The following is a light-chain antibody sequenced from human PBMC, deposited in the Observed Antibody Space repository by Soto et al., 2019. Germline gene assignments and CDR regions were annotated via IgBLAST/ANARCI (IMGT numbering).Light chain of an antibody. CDR3: SSFTSGGTWV. CDR2: EVN. CDR1: SSDVGAYNH. Sequence: QSALTQPASVSGSPGQSITISCTGTSSDVGAYNHVSWYQQHPGKVPKVMIYEVNNRPSGVSNRFSASKSGNTASLTISGLQAEDEATYYCSSFTSGGTWVFGGGTKRTVL. J-gene: IGLJ3*02. V-gene: IGLV2-14*03.